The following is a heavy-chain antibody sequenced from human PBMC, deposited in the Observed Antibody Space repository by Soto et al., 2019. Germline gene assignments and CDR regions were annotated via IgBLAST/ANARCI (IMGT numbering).Heavy chain of an antibody. D-gene: IGHD2-8*02. CDR3: SKDLYFSGGSRRGYYYYYGMDV. V-gene: IGHV3-74*01. CDR2: INSDGSST. J-gene: IGHJ6*02. Sequence: GGSLRLSCAASRFTFSGYWMHWVRQAPGKGLEWVSRINSDGSSTNYADSVKGRFTISRDSAKNTLYLQMNSLRAEDTAVYYCSKDLYFSGGSRRGYYYYYGMDVWGQGTTVTVSS. CDR1: RFTFSGYW.